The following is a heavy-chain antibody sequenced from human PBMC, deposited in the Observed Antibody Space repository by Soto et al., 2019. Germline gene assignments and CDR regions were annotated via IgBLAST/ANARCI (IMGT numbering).Heavy chain of an antibody. V-gene: IGHV3-48*02. J-gene: IGHJ3*02. Sequence: VQLVESGGGLVQPGGSLRLSCAASGFTFSSYSMNWVRQAPGKGLEWVSYISSSSSTIYYADSVKGRFTISRDNAKNSLYLQMNSLRDEDTAVYYCARDPVPLMTHAFDIWGQGTMVTVSS. CDR3: ARDPVPLMTHAFDI. CDR2: ISSSSSTI. D-gene: IGHD6-6*01. CDR1: GFTFSSYS.